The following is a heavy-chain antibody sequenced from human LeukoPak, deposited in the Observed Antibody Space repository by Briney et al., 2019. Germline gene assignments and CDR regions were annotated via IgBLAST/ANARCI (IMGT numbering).Heavy chain of an antibody. V-gene: IGHV3-13*01. Sequence: GGSLRLSCAASGFAFSSYDMHWVRQASGKGLEWVSGIGAFGDTYYGVAVRGRFTISRDKAKNSLYLQMNSLRAEDTALYYCAKGMAYYDILTGYSLDNWGQGTLVTVSS. J-gene: IGHJ4*02. CDR2: IGAFGDT. CDR1: GFAFSSYD. D-gene: IGHD3-9*01. CDR3: AKGMAYYDILTGYSLDN.